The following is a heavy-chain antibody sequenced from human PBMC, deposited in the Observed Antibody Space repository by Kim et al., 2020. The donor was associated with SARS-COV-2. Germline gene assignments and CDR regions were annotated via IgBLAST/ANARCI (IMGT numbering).Heavy chain of an antibody. CDR1: GYSFTRYW. D-gene: IGHD1-20*01. V-gene: IGHV5-51*01. CDR3: ARRVYNTPWYYFDY. CDR2: IYPGDSDS. Sequence: GESLKISCKGYGYSFTRYWIGWVRQMPGKGLEWMGIIYPGDSDSTYSPSFQGQVTFSADKSISTAYLQWSSLKASDTAMYYCARRVYNTPWYYFDYWGQGTLVTVSS. J-gene: IGHJ4*02.